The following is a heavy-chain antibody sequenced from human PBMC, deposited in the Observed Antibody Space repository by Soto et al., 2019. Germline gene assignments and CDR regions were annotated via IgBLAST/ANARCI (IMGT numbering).Heavy chain of an antibody. D-gene: IGHD3-10*02. Sequence: QVQLQESGPGLVKSSQTLSLTCTVSGGSISSDGNYWSWIRQHPGKGLEWIGYIYYSGSTYYNPSLTSRVTISVDTTKNQFSLKLTSVTAADTAVYYCAGGRIVRGVIYYYGMDVWGQGTTVTVSS. J-gene: IGHJ6*02. CDR2: IYYSGST. CDR1: GGSISSDGNY. V-gene: IGHV4-31*03. CDR3: AGGRIVRGVIYYYGMDV.